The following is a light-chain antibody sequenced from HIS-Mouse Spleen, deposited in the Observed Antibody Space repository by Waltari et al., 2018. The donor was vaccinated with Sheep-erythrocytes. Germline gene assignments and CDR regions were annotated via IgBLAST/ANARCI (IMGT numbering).Light chain of an antibody. V-gene: IGLV1-47*01. CDR1: SSNIGSNY. CDR2: RNN. J-gene: IGLJ3*02. CDR3: AAWDDSLSGNWV. Sequence: QSELTQPPSASGTPGQRFTIPCSGSSSNIGSNYLYWYQQLPGTAPKLLTYRNNQRPSGVPDRFSGSKSGTSASLAISGLRSEDEADYYCAAWDDSLSGNWVFGGGTKLTVL.